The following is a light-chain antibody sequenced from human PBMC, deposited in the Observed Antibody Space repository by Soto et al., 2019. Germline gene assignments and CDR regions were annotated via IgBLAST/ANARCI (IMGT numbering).Light chain of an antibody. CDR1: QSVSSN. CDR2: GAS. J-gene: IGKJ2*01. CDR3: QQYNNWYT. Sequence: EVVMTQSPATLSVCPGERATLSCRASQSVSSNLAWYQQKPGQAPRLLIYGASTRATGIPARFSGSGFGTEFTLAISSLQSEDFAVYYCQQYNNWYTFGQGTKLEIK. V-gene: IGKV3-15*01.